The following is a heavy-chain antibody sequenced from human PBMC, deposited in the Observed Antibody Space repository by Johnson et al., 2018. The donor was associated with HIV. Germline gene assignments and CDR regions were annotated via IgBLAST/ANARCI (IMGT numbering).Heavy chain of an antibody. V-gene: IGHV3-30*02. CDR3: ASRYTVDAFDI. Sequence: QVQLVESGGGLVKPGGSLRLSCAASGFTFSKYGMHWVRQAPGKGLEWVAFIRYDGHNKYYAHSVKGRFTISRDNSKNTLFLQMNSLRAEDTAVYYCASRYTVDAFDIWGQGTMVTVSS. CDR1: GFTFSKYG. J-gene: IGHJ3*02. D-gene: IGHD1-1*01. CDR2: IRYDGHNK.